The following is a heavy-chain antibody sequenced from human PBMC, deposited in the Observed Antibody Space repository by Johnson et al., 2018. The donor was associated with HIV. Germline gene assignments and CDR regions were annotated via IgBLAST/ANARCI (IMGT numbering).Heavy chain of an antibody. CDR3: AKGDTVVGAKYAFDF. CDR2: IRYDGSNK. J-gene: IGHJ3*01. V-gene: IGHV3-30*02. Sequence: QVQLVESGGGVVQPGGSLRLSCAASGFTFRSYGMHWVRQAPGKGLEWVAFIRYDGSNKYYADSVKGRFTISRDNSKNTLYLQMNSLRAEDTAVYYCAKGDTVVGAKYAFDFCGQGTMVTVSS. CDR1: GFTFRSYG. D-gene: IGHD1-26*01.